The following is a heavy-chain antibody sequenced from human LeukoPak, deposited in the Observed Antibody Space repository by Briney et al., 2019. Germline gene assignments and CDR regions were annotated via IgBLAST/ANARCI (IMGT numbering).Heavy chain of an antibody. CDR1: GYTFTGYY. J-gene: IGHJ6*03. CDR2: INPNSGGT. CDR3: ARVSSSWHYYYYYYMDV. D-gene: IGHD6-13*01. Sequence: GASVKVSCKASGYTFTGYYMHWVRQAPGQGLEWMGWINPNSGGTNYAQKFQGRVTMTRDTSISTAYMELSRLRSDDTAVYYCARVSSSWHYYYYYYMDVWGKGTTVTVSS. V-gene: IGHV1-2*02.